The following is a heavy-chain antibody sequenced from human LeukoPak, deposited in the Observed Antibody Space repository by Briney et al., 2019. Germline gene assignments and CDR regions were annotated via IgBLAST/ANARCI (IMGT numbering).Heavy chain of an antibody. Sequence: SETLSLTCTVSGGSISSSSYSWGWIRQPPGKGLEWVGSIYYSGTTYYNPSLKSRVTISVDTSKIQFSLKLSSVAATDTAVYFCARLRFDFWSGYTHPYFDYWGQGTLVTVSS. V-gene: IGHV4-39*01. CDR2: IYYSGTT. CDR1: GGSISSSSYS. J-gene: IGHJ4*02. D-gene: IGHD3-3*01. CDR3: ARLRFDFWSGYTHPYFDY.